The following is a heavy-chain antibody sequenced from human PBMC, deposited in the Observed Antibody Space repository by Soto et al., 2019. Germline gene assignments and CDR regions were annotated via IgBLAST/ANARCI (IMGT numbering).Heavy chain of an antibody. CDR2: VNPSGGST. CDR3: ARDKSGSYLYYGMDV. V-gene: IGHV1-46*01. Sequence: ASVKVSCKASGYTFTSYYMHWVRQAPGQGLEWMGIVNPSGGSTSYAQKFQGRVTMTRDTSTSTVYMELSSLRSEDTAVYYCARDKSGSYLYYGMDVWGQGTTVTVSS. D-gene: IGHD1-26*01. J-gene: IGHJ6*02. CDR1: GYTFTSYY.